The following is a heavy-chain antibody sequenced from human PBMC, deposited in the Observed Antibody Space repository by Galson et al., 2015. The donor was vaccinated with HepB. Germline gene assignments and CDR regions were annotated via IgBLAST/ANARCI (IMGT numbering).Heavy chain of an antibody. CDR2: INPSGGST. CDR1: GYTFTSYY. D-gene: IGHD5-24*01. Sequence: SCKASGYTFTSYYMHWVRQAPGQGLEWMGIINPSGGSTSYAQKFQGRVTITADKSTSTAYMELSSLRSEDTAVYYCARDRVEMATLVPFFDYWGQGTLVTVSS. J-gene: IGHJ4*02. CDR3: ARDRVEMATLVPFFDY. V-gene: IGHV1-46*01.